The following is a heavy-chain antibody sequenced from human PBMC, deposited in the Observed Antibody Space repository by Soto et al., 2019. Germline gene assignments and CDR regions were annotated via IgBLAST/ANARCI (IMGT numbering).Heavy chain of an antibody. CDR1: GYTFTSYD. J-gene: IGHJ4*02. V-gene: IGHV1-8*01. CDR2: MNPNSGNT. Sequence: ASVKVSCKASGYTFTSYDINWVRQATGRGLEWMGWMNPNSGNTGYAQKFQGRVTMTRNTSISTAYMELSSLRSEDSAVYYCSGAESPDTAYFSLYWGQGTPVTVSS. D-gene: IGHD1-26*01. CDR3: SGAESPDTAYFSLY.